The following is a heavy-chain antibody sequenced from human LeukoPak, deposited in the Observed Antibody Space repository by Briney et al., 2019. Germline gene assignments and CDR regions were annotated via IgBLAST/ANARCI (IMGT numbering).Heavy chain of an antibody. D-gene: IGHD5-12*01. J-gene: IGHJ3*02. V-gene: IGHV3-21*01. CDR3: ARGTTDIVADISDAFDI. Sequence: GGSLRLSCAASGFTFSSYSMNWVRQAPGKGLEWVSSISSSSNYIYYADSVKGRFTISRDNSRNTLFLQLNSLKAEDTAVYFCARGTTDIVADISDAFDIWGQGSVVTVSS. CDR1: GFTFSSYS. CDR2: ISSSSNYI.